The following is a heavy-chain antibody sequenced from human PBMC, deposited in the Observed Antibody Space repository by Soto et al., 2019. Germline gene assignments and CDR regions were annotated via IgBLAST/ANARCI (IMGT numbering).Heavy chain of an antibody. Sequence: QVQLVQSGAEVKKPGASVKVSCKASGYAFDTYGINWVRQAPGQGLELMGWISGYDGKTTYAEKCQDRLTMTTDTSTSTAYMELRSLTSEDTAVYYCARDPHDFWTSYWFDPWGQGTQVTVSS. J-gene: IGHJ5*02. CDR3: ARDPHDFWTSYWFDP. CDR2: ISGYDGKT. CDR1: GYAFDTYG. V-gene: IGHV1-18*01. D-gene: IGHD3-3*01.